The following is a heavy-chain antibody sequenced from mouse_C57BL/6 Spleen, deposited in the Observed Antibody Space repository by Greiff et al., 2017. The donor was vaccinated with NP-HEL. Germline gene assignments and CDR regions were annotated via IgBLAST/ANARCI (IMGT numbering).Heavy chain of an antibody. CDR1: GFTFSSYA. J-gene: IGHJ4*01. Sequence: EVKVVESGGGLVKPGGSLKLSCAASGFTFSSYAMSWVRQTPEKRLEWVATISDGGSYTYYPDNVKGRFTISRDNAKNNLYLQMSHLKSEDTAMYYCARDLDYGGAMDYWGQGTSVTVSS. CDR2: ISDGGSYT. CDR3: ARDLDYGGAMDY. V-gene: IGHV5-4*01. D-gene: IGHD1-1*02.